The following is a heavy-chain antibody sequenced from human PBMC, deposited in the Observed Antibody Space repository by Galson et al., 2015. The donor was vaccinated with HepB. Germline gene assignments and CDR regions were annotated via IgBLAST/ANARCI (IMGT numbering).Heavy chain of an antibody. CDR3: ARDFSYDSSGYYHDAFDI. CDR1: GFTFSSYS. Sequence: SLRLSCAASGFTFSSYSMNWVRQAPGKGLEWVSSISSSSSYIYYADSVKGRFTISRDNAKNSLYLQMNSLRAEDTAVYYCARDFSYDSSGYYHDAFDIWGQGTMVTVSS. J-gene: IGHJ3*02. V-gene: IGHV3-21*01. CDR2: ISSSSSYI. D-gene: IGHD3-22*01.